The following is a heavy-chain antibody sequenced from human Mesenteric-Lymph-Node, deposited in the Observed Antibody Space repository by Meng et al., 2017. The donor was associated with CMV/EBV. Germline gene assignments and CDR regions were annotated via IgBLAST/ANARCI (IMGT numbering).Heavy chain of an antibody. Sequence: LSLTCAASGFTFSSYSMNWVRQAPGKGLEWVSSISSSSSYIYYADSVKGRFTISRDNAKNSLYLQMNSLRAEDTAVYYCAGDGVVPAAIDYYYGMDVWGQGTTVTVSS. D-gene: IGHD2-2*01. V-gene: IGHV3-21*01. J-gene: IGHJ6*02. CDR2: ISSSSSYI. CDR1: GFTFSSYS. CDR3: AGDGVVPAAIDYYYGMDV.